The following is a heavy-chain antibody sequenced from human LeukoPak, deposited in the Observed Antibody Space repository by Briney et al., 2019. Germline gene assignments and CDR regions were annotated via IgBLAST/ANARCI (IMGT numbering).Heavy chain of an antibody. CDR1: GFTFSSYS. Sequence: PGGSLRLSCAASGFTFSSYSMNWVRQAPGKGLEWVSSISYAGSVKGRFTISRDNAKNSVYLQMSSLRAEDTAVYYCARASSGTQDAFDIWGQGTMVTVSS. CDR3: ARASSGTQDAFDI. J-gene: IGHJ3*02. CDR2: IS. V-gene: IGHV3-21*01. D-gene: IGHD1-26*01.